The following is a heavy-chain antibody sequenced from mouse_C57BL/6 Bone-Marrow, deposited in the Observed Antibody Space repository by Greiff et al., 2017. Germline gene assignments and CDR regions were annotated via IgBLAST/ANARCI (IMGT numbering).Heavy chain of an antibody. CDR3: ARHGGGYWYFDV. Sequence: EVQVVESGGGLVQPGGSLKLSCAASGFTFSDYYMYWVRQTPEKRLEWVAYISNGGGSTYSPDTVKGRFTISRDNAKNTLYLQMRRLKSDDTAMYYCARHGGGYWYFDVWGTGTTVTVSS. CDR2: ISNGGGST. J-gene: IGHJ1*03. CDR1: GFTFSDYY. V-gene: IGHV5-12*01.